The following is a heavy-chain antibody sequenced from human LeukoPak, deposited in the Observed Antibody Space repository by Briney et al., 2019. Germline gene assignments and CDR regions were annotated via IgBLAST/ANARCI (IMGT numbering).Heavy chain of an antibody. V-gene: IGHV3-30*18. CDR1: GFTFSSYV. CDR3: AKPPEVGATVGYFDY. D-gene: IGHD1-26*01. CDR2: ISFDGSNQ. Sequence: GGSLRLSCAASGFTFSSYVMHWVRQAPGKGLEWVALISFDGSNQYYADSVKGRFTISRDNSKNTLFLQMNSLRAEDTAVYYCAKPPEVGATVGYFDYWGQGTLVTVSS. J-gene: IGHJ4*02.